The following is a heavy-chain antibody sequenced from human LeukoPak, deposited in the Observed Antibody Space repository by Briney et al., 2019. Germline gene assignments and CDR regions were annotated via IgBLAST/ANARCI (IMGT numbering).Heavy chain of an antibody. D-gene: IGHD6-19*01. CDR2: ISRNNVNT. Sequence: ASVKVSCKASGYTFTNHGISWVRQAPGQGLEWMGWISRNNVNTDYAQKVQGRVTMTTDTSTSTAYMELSSLTSDDTAVYYCARGGSGWSLDYWGQGTLVTVSS. J-gene: IGHJ4*02. V-gene: IGHV1-18*01. CDR1: GYTFTNHG. CDR3: ARGGSGWSLDY.